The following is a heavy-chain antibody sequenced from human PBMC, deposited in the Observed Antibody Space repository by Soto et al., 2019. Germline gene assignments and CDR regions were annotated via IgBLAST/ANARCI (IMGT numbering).Heavy chain of an antibody. CDR2: INTSGGAT. CDR3: ARDGRHRWIDY. CDR1: GYTFSDYR. V-gene: IGHV1-46*01. J-gene: IGHJ4*02. Sequence: QVQLVQSGAEVKKPGASVKVSCKASGYTFSDYRMHWVRQAPGQGLELMGIINTSGGATTYSQKFQGRVTITRDTSTSTVYLDLSSLTSEDTAVYYCARDGRHRWIDYWGQGTLVTVSS.